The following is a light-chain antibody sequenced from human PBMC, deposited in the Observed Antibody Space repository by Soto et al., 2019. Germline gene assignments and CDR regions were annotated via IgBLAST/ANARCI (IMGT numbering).Light chain of an antibody. CDR2: DAS. CDR3: EQYSIYWT. CDR1: QTITSW. J-gene: IGKJ1*01. Sequence: IQMTKYPSTLSASLGDRFTITCRASQTITSWLAWYQQKPGKAPKLLISDASSLESGVPSRFSGSGSGTEFTLTSSSLQPDDIATCYCEQYSIYWTFYQGAMVDVK. V-gene: IGKV1-5*01.